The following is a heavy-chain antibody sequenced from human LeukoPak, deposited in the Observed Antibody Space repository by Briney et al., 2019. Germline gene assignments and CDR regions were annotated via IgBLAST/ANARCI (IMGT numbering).Heavy chain of an antibody. CDR1: GFTFSSYE. V-gene: IGHV3-48*03. CDR2: ISSSGSTI. D-gene: IGHD5-12*01. J-gene: IGHJ5*02. Sequence: PGGSLRLSCAASGFTFSSYEMNWVRQAPGKGLEWVSYISSSGSTIYYADSVKGRFTISRDNSKNTLYLQMNSLRAEDTAVYYCAKDSKGYDHPFDPWGQGTLVTVSS. CDR3: AKDSKGYDHPFDP.